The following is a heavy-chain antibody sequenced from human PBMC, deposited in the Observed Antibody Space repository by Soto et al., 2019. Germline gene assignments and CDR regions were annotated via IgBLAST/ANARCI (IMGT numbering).Heavy chain of an antibody. V-gene: IGHV4-34*01. CDR2: INHSGST. CDR3: ARGTGTNNYYYYYDMDG. D-gene: IGHD1-7*01. CDR1: GGSFSGYY. J-gene: IGHJ6*02. Sequence: KPSETLSLTCAVYGGSFSGYYWSWIRQPPGKGLEWIGEINHSGSTNYNPSLKSRVTISVDTSKNQFSLKLSSVTAADTAVYYCARGTGTNNYYYYYDMDGWGQGTTVTVSS.